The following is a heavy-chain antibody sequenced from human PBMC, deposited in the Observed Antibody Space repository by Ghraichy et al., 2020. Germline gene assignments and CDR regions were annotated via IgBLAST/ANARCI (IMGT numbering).Heavy chain of an antibody. CDR3: AKSGGVAGAYHFDF. J-gene: IGHJ4*02. CDR1: GFTFNKYD. Sequence: GESLNISCAASGFTFNKYDMTWVRQAPGKGLEWVSTISGRGDTTYYADSVKGRFTVSRDNVKNTLYLQMNSLRAEDASVYYCAKSGGVAGAYHFDFWGQGSLVNVSS. D-gene: IGHD2-8*02. CDR2: ISGRGDTT. V-gene: IGHV3-23*01.